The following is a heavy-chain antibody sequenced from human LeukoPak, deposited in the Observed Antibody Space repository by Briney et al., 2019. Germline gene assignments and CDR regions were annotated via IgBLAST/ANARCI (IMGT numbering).Heavy chain of an antibody. J-gene: IGHJ4*02. CDR1: GSTFTRYY. V-gene: IGHV1-46*01. CDR3: ARTYSSSWSYCDS. Sequence: ASVTVSCTASGSTFTRYYIHWVRQAPGQGLDWMGMINPSSGSTRFAQMFQDRVTMTRDTSTSAVYMELSSLTSEDTAMYYCARTYSSSWSYCDSWGQGTLVTVSS. CDR2: INPSSGST. D-gene: IGHD6-13*01.